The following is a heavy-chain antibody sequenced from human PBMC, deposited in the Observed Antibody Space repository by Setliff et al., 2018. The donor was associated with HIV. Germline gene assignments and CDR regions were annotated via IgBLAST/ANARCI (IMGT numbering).Heavy chain of an antibody. V-gene: IGHV4-4*09. CDR3: ARGLGRGSGTYYNPPGY. J-gene: IGHJ4*02. D-gene: IGHD3-10*01. CDR1: GASSTASVNDFF. Sequence: SETLSLTCSVSGASSTASVNDFFWSWIRQPPGKGLEWLGYIYASESTNYNPSLNSRVTISVDASKNQFSLNLTSVTAADTAVYFCARGLGRGSGTYYNPPGYWGPGTLVTVSS. CDR2: IYASEST.